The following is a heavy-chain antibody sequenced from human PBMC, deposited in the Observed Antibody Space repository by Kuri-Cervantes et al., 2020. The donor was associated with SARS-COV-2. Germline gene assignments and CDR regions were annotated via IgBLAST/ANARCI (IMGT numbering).Heavy chain of an antibody. D-gene: IGHD3-22*01. Sequence: ASVKVSCKASGYTFTGYYMHWVRQAPGQALEWMGWINPNSGGTNYAQKFQGWVTMTRDTSISTAYMDLSRLRSDDTAVYYCSRADHYHYSSGYSQETFDYWGQGTLVTVSS. CDR3: SRADHYHYSSGYSQETFDY. J-gene: IGHJ4*02. CDR2: INPNSGGT. V-gene: IGHV1-2*04. CDR1: GYTFTGYY.